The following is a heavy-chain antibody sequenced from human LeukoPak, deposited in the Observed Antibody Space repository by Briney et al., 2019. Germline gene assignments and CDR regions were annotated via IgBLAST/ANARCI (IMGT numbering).Heavy chain of an antibody. CDR1: GGSISSYY. V-gene: IGHV4-4*07. D-gene: IGHD3-22*01. CDR3: ARGRQYYDSSGYPYPFDC. CDR2: IYTSGST. Sequence: PSETLSLTCTVSGGSISSYYWSWIRQPAGKGLEWIGRIYTSGSTNYNPSLKSRVTMSVDTSKNQFSLKLSSVTAADTAVYYCARGRQYYDSSGYPYPFDCWGQGTLVTVSS. J-gene: IGHJ4*02.